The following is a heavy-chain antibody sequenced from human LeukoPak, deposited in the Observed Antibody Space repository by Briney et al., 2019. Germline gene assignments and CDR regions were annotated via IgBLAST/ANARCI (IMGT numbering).Heavy chain of an antibody. Sequence: GRALIVSCAASGFTFSSYAMHWVRQAPGKGLEWVAVISYDGSNKYYADSVKGRFTISRDNSKNTPYLQMNSLRAEDTAVYYCARDLGLITFGGVIVPTNWFAPWGQGTLVTVS. CDR3: ARDLGLITFGGVIVPTNWFAP. CDR2: ISYDGSNK. V-gene: IGHV3-30*01. D-gene: IGHD3-16*02. CDR1: GFTFSSYA. J-gene: IGHJ5*02.